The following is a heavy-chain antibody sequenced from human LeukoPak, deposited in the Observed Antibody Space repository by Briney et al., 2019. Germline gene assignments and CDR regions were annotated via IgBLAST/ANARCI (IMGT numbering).Heavy chain of an antibody. CDR2: IDSDGGST. V-gene: IGHV3-74*01. CDR1: GFTFSKYW. D-gene: IGHD3-3*01. Sequence: GGSLRLSCAASGFTFSKYWMHWVRQAPGKGLMWISRIDSDGGSTSHADSVKGRFTISRDNAKDTLYLQTNSLRAEDTAVYYCVRDGDQVVEFDYWGQGILVTVSS. CDR3: VRDGDQVVEFDY. J-gene: IGHJ4*02.